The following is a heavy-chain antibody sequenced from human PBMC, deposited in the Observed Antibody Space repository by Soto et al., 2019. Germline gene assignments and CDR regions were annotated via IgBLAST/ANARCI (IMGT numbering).Heavy chain of an antibody. V-gene: IGHV3-66*01. Sequence: EVQLVESGGGLVQPGGSLRLSCAASGFSVSNNYMSWVRQAPGKGLECVSLIYSGGDTYYVDSVKGRFSISRDSSKNTLYLQMNSLRAEGSAVYYCAKNIPVTTLGYWGQGTVVTVAS. CDR3: AKNIPVTTLGY. J-gene: IGHJ4*02. CDR1: GFSVSNNY. CDR2: IYSGGDT. D-gene: IGHD4-17*01.